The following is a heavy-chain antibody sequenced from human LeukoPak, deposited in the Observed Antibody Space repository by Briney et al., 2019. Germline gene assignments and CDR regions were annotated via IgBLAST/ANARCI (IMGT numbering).Heavy chain of an antibody. CDR2: ITGSGGT. J-gene: IGHJ4*02. D-gene: IGHD5/OR15-5a*01. V-gene: IGHV3-23*01. CDR3: AKRLPHHFDY. Sequence: GGSLRLSCAASGFTFSSYAMSWVRQDPGKGLEWVSAITGSGGTYYADSVKGRFTVSRDNSKNTLYLQMNSPSAEDTAVYYCAKRLPHHFDYWGQGTLVTVSS. CDR1: GFTFSSYA.